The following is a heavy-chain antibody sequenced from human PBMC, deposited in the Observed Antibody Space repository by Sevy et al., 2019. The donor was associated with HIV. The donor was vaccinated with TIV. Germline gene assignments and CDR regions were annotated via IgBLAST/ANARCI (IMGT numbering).Heavy chain of an antibody. CDR2: MNPNSGNT. D-gene: IGHD4-17*01. CDR3: ARDSDYGGNGAYDI. Sequence: ASVKVSCKASGYTFTSRDINWVRQATGQGLEWMGWMNPNSGNTGYAQKFQNRVTITRNTSIRTAYMKLSSLRPEDTAVYYCARDSDYGGNGAYDIWGQGTMVTVSS. CDR1: GYTFTSRD. J-gene: IGHJ3*02. V-gene: IGHV1-8*03.